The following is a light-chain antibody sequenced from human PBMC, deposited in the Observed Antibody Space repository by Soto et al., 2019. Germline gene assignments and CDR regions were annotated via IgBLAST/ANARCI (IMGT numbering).Light chain of an antibody. CDR2: DTS. CDR1: QSVPDTY. J-gene: IGKJ1*01. CDR3: QQYGSSPGT. V-gene: IGKV3-20*01. Sequence: EIVLTQSPATLSLSPVERATLSCMASQSVPDTYFAWYQQKPGQAPNLLIYDTSTRANGIPDRFSGSGSGTDFALTIKRVEPEDFAMYFCQQYGSSPGTFGQGTKVDIK.